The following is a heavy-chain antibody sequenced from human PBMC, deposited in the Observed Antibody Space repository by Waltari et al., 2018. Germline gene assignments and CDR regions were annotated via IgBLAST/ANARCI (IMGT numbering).Heavy chain of an antibody. D-gene: IGHD6-13*01. Sequence: QVQLVQSGAELKKPGSSVKVSCKVSGGSFSTHATTWGRQAPGQGLEWTGGIIPMFGTANYVQKIQDRVTINTDESMTTAYMHLSSLTSDDTAVYYCARGGLYGQQLLESAFEIWGQGTKVTVSS. CDR1: GGSFSTHA. J-gene: IGHJ3*02. CDR3: ARGGLYGQQLLESAFEI. V-gene: IGHV1-69*05. CDR2: IIPMFGTA.